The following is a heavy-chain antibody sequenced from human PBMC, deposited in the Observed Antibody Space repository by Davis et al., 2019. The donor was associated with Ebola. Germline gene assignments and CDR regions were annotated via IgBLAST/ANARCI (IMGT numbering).Heavy chain of an antibody. Sequence: MPSETLSLTCTVSGGSISSGDYYWSWIRQPPGKGLEWFGYIYYSGSTYYNPSHKSRVTISVDTSKNQFSLKLSSVTAADTAVYYCARGEVRYCSSTSCYNYGMDVWGQGTTVTVSS. V-gene: IGHV4-30-4*01. D-gene: IGHD2-2*02. CDR1: GGSISSGDYY. CDR3: ARGEVRYCSSTSCYNYGMDV. J-gene: IGHJ6*02. CDR2: IYYSGST.